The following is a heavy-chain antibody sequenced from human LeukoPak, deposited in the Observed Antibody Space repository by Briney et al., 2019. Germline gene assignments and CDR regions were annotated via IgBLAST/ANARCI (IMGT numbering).Heavy chain of an antibody. CDR3: AREGTGGLWFGELFYDWFDP. CDR1: GYSISSGYY. D-gene: IGHD3-10*01. CDR2: IYRSGST. V-gene: IGHV4-38-2*02. J-gene: IGHJ5*02. Sequence: SETLSLTCAVSGYSISSGYYWGWIRQPPGKGLEWIGSIYRSGSTYYNPSLKSRVTISVDTSKNQFSLKLSSVTAADTAVYYCAREGTGGLWFGELFYDWFDPWGQGTLVTVSS.